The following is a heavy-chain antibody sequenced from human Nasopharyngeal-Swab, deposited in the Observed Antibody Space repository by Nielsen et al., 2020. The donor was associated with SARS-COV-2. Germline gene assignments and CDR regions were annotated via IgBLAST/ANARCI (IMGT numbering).Heavy chain of an antibody. Sequence: SETLSLTCTVSGGSISSYYWSWIRQPPGKGLEWTGYIYYSGSTNYNPSLKSRVTISVDTSKNQFSLKLSSVTAADTAVYYCARVGYSYVLDYWGQGTLVTVSS. CDR2: IYYSGST. CDR3: ARVGYSYVLDY. CDR1: GGSISSYY. J-gene: IGHJ4*02. V-gene: IGHV4-59*13. D-gene: IGHD5-18*01.